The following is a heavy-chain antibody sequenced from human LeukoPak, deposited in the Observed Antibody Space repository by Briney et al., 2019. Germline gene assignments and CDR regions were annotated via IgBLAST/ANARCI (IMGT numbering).Heavy chain of an antibody. D-gene: IGHD2-15*01. CDR2: IIPIFGTA. V-gene: IGHV1-69*13. CDR1: GYTFTSYG. Sequence: GASVKVSCKASGYTFTSYGISWARQAPGQGLEWMGGIIPIFGTANYAQKFQGRVTITADESTSTAYMELSSLRSEDTAVYYCARDKAASYYYYYGMDVWGQGTTVTVSS. CDR3: ARDKAASYYYYYGMDV. J-gene: IGHJ6*02.